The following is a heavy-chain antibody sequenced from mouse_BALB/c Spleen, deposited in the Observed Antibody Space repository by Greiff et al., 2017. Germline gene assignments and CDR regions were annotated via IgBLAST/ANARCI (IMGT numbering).Heavy chain of an antibody. Sequence: EVQRVESGGGLVQPGGSRKLSCAASGFTFSSFGMHWVRQAPEKGLEWVAYISSGSSTIYYADTVKGRFTISRDNPKNTLFLQMTSLRSEDTAMYYCAIYYYAMDYWGQGTSVTVSS. V-gene: IGHV5-17*02. CDR2: ISSGSSTI. CDR3: AIYYYAMDY. J-gene: IGHJ4*01. CDR1: GFTFSSFG.